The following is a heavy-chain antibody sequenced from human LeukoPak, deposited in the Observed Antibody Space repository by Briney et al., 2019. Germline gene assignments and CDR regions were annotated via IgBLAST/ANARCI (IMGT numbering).Heavy chain of an antibody. CDR1: GFTFSSYS. CDR2: ISSSSTTI. D-gene: IGHD3-22*01. Sequence: GGTLRLSCAASGFTFSSYSMNWVRQAPGKGLEWVSYISSSSTTIYYADSVKGRSTISRNNAKNSLYLQMNSLSAEDTAVYYCARVSRPGSYYYSTSGYRPLDYWGQGTLVTVSS. J-gene: IGHJ4*02. V-gene: IGHV3-48*04. CDR3: ARVSRPGSYYYSTSGYRPLDY.